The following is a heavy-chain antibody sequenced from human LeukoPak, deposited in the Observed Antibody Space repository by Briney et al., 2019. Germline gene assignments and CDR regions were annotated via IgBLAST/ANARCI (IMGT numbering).Heavy chain of an antibody. J-gene: IGHJ4*02. Sequence: ASVKVSCKASGYTFTGYYMHWVRQAPGQGLEWMGIINPSGGSTSYAQKFQGRVTMTRDTSISTAYMELSRLRSDDTAVYYCARGTRIAVAWGYWGQGTLVTVSS. CDR2: INPSGGST. D-gene: IGHD6-19*01. CDR1: GYTFTGYY. V-gene: IGHV1-46*01. CDR3: ARGTRIAVAWGY.